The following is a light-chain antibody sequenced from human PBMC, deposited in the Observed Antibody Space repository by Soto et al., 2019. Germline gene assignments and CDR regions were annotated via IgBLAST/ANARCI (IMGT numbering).Light chain of an antibody. J-gene: IGLJ2*01. CDR2: EAI. CDR1: RSDIGNYNL. V-gene: IGLV2-23*02. CDR3: SSYAGSDSFVV. Sequence: QSVLTQPASMSGSPGQSITISCTGTRSDIGNYNLVSWYQQQPGKAPKLMIYEAIKRPSGVSDRFSASRSGNTASLTISGLLAEDEADYYCSSYAGSDSFVVFGGGTKLTVL.